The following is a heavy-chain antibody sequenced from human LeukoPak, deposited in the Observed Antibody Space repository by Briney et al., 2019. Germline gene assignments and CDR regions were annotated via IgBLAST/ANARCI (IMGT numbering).Heavy chain of an antibody. CDR2: INSGSSDK. J-gene: IGHJ4*02. D-gene: IGHD3-3*01. V-gene: IGHV3-21*05. Sequence: GGSLRLSCAASGFTFSLSSMNWVRQAPGKGLEWVSYINSGSSDKHYTESVRGRFTISRDNAKKTLYLQMNSLRAEDTAVYFCARDTYEPGLIDFWGQGTLVSVSS. CDR3: ARDTYEPGLIDF. CDR1: GFTFSLSS.